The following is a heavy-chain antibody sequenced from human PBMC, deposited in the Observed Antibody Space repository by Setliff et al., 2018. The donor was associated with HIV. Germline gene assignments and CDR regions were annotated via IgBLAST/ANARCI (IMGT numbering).Heavy chain of an antibody. CDR1: DGSVRSSSYY. J-gene: IGHJ4*02. Sequence: PSETLSLTCTVSDGSVRSSSYYWGWIRQPPGKGLERIGSIYYSGSAYYNPSLKSRVTISVDTSKNQFSLKLNSVTAADTAVFYCARHRVITGSFDYWGQGTLVTVSS. CDR2: IYYSGSA. V-gene: IGHV4-39*01. D-gene: IGHD3-10*01. CDR3: ARHRVITGSFDY.